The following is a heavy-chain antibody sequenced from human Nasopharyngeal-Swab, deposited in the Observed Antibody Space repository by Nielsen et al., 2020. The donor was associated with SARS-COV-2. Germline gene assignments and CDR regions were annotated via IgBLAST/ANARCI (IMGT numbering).Heavy chain of an antibody. CDR3: AKAFGEDQLAEDAFDA. V-gene: IGHV3-30*18. J-gene: IGHJ3*01. CDR1: GFTFSNYG. D-gene: IGHD3-16*01. Sequence: EGSLRLSCAASGFTFSNYGMHWVRQAPGKGLEWVAVISYDGNIKSYADSVRGRFLISRDNSHNTLYLQMSRLRTEDRAVYYCAKAFGEDQLAEDAFDAWGQGTMVTVSS. CDR2: ISYDGNIK.